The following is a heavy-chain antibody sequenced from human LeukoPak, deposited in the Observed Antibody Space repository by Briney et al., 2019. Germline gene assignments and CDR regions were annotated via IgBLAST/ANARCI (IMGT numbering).Heavy chain of an antibody. D-gene: IGHD2-15*01. CDR3: ARDSPAYCSGGSCFSGGMDV. CDR2: ISYDGSNK. J-gene: IGHJ6*02. CDR1: GFTFSSYA. V-gene: IGHV3-30-3*01. Sequence: PGGSLRLSCAASGFTFSSYAMHWVRQAPGKGLEWVAVISYDGSNKYYAASVKGRFTISRDNSKNTLYLQMNSLIAEDTAVYYCARDSPAYCSGGSCFSGGMDVWGQGTTVTVSS.